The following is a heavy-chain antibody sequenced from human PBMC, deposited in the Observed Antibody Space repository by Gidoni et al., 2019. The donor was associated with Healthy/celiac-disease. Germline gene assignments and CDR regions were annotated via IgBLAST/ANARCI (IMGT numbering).Heavy chain of an antibody. J-gene: IGHJ4*02. Sequence: EVQLVESGGGLVKPGGSLRLSCEASGFTFSSYSMNWVRQAPGKGLEWVSSISSSSSYIYYADSVKGRFTISRDNAKNSLYLQMNSLRAEDTAVYYCARENHPLLTVTTGFDYWGQGTLVTVSS. CDR3: ARENHPLLTVTTGFDY. CDR1: GFTFSSYS. CDR2: ISSSSSYI. V-gene: IGHV3-21*01. D-gene: IGHD4-17*01.